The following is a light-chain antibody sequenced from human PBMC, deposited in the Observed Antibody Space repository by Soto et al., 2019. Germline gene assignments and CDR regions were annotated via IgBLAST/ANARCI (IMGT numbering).Light chain of an antibody. V-gene: IGKV3-20*01. Sequence: EIVLTQSPGTLSLFPRERATLPCRASQSVSSSYLAWYQQKPGQAPRLLIYGASSRATGIPDRFSGSGSGTDFTLTISRLEPEDFAVYYCQQYGSSPPITFGQGTRLEIK. J-gene: IGKJ5*01. CDR2: GAS. CDR1: QSVSSSY. CDR3: QQYGSSPPIT.